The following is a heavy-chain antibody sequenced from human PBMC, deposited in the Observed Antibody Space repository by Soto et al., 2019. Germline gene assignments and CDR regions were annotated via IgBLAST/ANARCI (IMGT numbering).Heavy chain of an antibody. D-gene: IGHD2-15*01. J-gene: IGHJ5*02. CDR2: IIVSGDTT. V-gene: IGHV3-23*01. CDR3: ANLNAVYCSGGTCYRNWFDP. Sequence: EVQLLESGGGLVQPGGSLRLSCAASGFTFSTYAMTWVRRAPGKKLEWVSAIIVSGDTTYQADSVRGCFTISRDNTKNTLFLQMNGVRAEDTAVYSGANLNAVYCSGGTCYRNWFDPWGQGTLGTVSS. CDR1: GFTFSTYA.